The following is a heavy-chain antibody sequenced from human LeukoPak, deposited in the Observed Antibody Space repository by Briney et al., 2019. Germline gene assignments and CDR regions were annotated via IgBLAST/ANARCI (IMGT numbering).Heavy chain of an antibody. J-gene: IGHJ6*03. Sequence: GASVKVSCKASGYTFTGYYMHWVRQAPGRGLEWMGWINPNSGGTNYAQKFQGRVTMTRDTSISTAYMELSRLRSEDTAVYYCARLVVLGGSFKDYYYMDVWGKGTTVTVSS. CDR3: ARLVVLGGSFKDYYYMDV. CDR2: INPNSGGT. D-gene: IGHD1-26*01. V-gene: IGHV1-2*02. CDR1: GYTFTGYY.